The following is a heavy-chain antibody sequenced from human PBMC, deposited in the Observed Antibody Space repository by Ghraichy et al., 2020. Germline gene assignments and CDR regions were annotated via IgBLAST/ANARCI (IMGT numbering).Heavy chain of an antibody. J-gene: IGHJ4*02. V-gene: IGHV3-72*01. Sequence: GGSLRLSCAASGFTFSDHYMDWVRQAPGKGLEWVGRIRDGGRSYSTEYAASVAGRFTISRDDSKNSLSLQMNSLKTEDTAVYYCSRVSRQYYNDGWGQGALVTVSS. CDR3: SRVSRQYYNDG. D-gene: IGHD3-22*01. CDR2: IRDGGRSYST. CDR1: GFTFSDHY.